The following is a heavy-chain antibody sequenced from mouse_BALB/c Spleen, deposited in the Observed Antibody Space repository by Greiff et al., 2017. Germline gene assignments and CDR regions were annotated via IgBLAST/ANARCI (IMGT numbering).Heavy chain of an antibody. Sequence: EVKLMESGGGLVQPGGSRKLSCAASGFTFSSFGMHWVRQAPEKGLEWVAYISSGSSTIYYADTVKGRFTISRDNPKNTLFLQMTSLRSEDTAMYYCAKDYDGEGAMDYWGQGTSVTVSS. CDR2: ISSGSSTI. CDR3: AKDYDGEGAMDY. J-gene: IGHJ4*01. CDR1: GFTFSSFG. V-gene: IGHV5-17*02. D-gene: IGHD2-4*01.